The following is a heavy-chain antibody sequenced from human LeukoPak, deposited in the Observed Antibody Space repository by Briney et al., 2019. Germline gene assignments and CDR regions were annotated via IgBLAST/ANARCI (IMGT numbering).Heavy chain of an antibody. CDR3: ARGRGYSYGPGWFDP. CDR1: GYTFTGYY. CDR2: INPNSGGT. V-gene: IGHV1-2*04. J-gene: IGHJ5*02. Sequence: ASVTVSCKASGYTFTGYYMHWVRQAPGQGLEWMGWINPNSGGTNYAQKFQGWVTMTRDTSISTAYMELSRPRSDDTAVYYCARGRGYSYGPGWFDPWGQGTLVTVSS. D-gene: IGHD5-18*01.